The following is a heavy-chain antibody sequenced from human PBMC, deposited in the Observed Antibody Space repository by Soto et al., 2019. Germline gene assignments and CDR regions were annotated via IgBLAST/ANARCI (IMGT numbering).Heavy chain of an antibody. D-gene: IGHD2-2*01. Sequence: GESLKISCKGSGFTFTIYWIAWVRQMPGKGPEWMGVVFPGDSDTRYSPSFQGQVIISADKSTSTAYLQWSSLKASDSAIYYCARQGXGFYQRQIDFWGQGTLVKVSS. CDR2: VFPGDSDT. V-gene: IGHV5-51*01. J-gene: IGHJ4*02. CDR1: GFTFTIYW. CDR3: ARQGXGFYQRQIDF.